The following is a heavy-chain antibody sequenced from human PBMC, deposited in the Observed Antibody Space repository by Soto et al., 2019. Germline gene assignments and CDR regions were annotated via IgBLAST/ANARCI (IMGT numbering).Heavy chain of an antibody. J-gene: IGHJ6*02. CDR3: VRGLEGPHYYGLDV. D-gene: IGHD4-17*01. CDR1: GFTFSSYD. Sequence: GGSLRLSCAASGFTFSSYDMHWVRQDVGKGLEWVSAIAVAGYTYYAGSVKGRFTISRDNVRNTLYLQMNSLNVEDTAVYYCVRGLEGPHYYGLDVWGQGTTVTVSS. CDR2: IAVAGYT. V-gene: IGHV3-13*01.